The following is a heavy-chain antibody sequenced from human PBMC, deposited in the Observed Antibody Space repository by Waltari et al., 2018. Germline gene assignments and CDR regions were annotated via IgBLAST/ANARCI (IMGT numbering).Heavy chain of an antibody. CDR3: ARGEDYYGSGSYYNPPLV. D-gene: IGHD3-10*01. CDR2: IYYSGST. Sequence: QVQLQESGPGLVKPSQTLSLTCTVSGGSISSGDYYWSWIRQPPGKGLEWIGYIYYSGSTYYNPSLKSRVTISVDTSKNQFSLKLSSVTAADTAVYYCARGEDYYGSGSYYNPPLVWGQGTLVTVSS. V-gene: IGHV4-30-4*08. CDR1: GGSISSGDYY. J-gene: IGHJ4*02.